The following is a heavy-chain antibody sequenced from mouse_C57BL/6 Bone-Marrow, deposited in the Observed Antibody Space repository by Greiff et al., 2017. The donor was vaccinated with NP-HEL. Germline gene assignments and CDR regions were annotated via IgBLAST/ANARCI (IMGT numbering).Heavy chain of an antibody. CDR3: TRGDSSGPFDY. CDR2: ISSGGDYI. Sequence: EVKLVESGEGLVKPGGSLKLSCAASGFTFSSYAMSWVRQTPEKRLEWVAYISSGGDYIYYADTVTGRFTISRDNARNTLYLQMSSLKSEDTAMYYCTRGDSSGPFDYWGQGTTLTVSS. V-gene: IGHV5-9-1*02. CDR1: GFTFSSYA. J-gene: IGHJ2*01. D-gene: IGHD3-2*02.